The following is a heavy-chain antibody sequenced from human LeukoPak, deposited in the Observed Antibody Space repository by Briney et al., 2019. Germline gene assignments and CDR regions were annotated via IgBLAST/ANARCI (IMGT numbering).Heavy chain of an antibody. J-gene: IGHJ5*02. Sequence: ASVKVSCKASGYTFTSYGISWVRQAPGQGLEWMGWISAYNGNTNYAQKLQGRVTMTTDTSTSTAYMELRSLRSDDTAVYYCARTYYYGSGSQNWFDPWGQGTLVTVSS. CDR2: ISAYNGNT. D-gene: IGHD3-10*01. CDR3: ARTYYYGSGSQNWFDP. V-gene: IGHV1-18*01. CDR1: GYTFTSYG.